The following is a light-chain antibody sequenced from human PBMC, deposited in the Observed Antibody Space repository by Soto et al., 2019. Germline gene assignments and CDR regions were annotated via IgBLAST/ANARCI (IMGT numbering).Light chain of an antibody. CDR3: NSYTSRSSGV. Sequence: QSVLTQPASVSGSPGPSITISCTGTSSDVGGYHYVSWYQPHPGKAPKLMIYAVFNRPSGVSKRFSGSKSGNTASLTISGLQAEDEADYYCNSYTSRSSGVFGTGTKVTVL. V-gene: IGLV2-14*01. J-gene: IGLJ1*01. CDR1: SSDVGGYHY. CDR2: AVF.